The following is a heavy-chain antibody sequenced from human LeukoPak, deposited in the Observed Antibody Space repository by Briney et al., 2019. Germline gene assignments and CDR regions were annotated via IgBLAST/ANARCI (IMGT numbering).Heavy chain of an antibody. V-gene: IGHV4-30-2*01. J-gene: IGHJ4*02. CDR3: ARVSPYYFDY. CDR2: IYHSGTT. CDR1: GVSISSGGYS. Sequence: SETLSLTCAVSGVSISSGGYSWSWIRQPPGKGLEWIGYIYHSGTTFYNPSLKSRVTIPVDRSKNQFSLKLSSVTAADTAVYYCARVSPYYFDYWGQGTLVTVSS.